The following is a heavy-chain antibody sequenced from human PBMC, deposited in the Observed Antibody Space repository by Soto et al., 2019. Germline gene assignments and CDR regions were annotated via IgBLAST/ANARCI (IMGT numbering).Heavy chain of an antibody. J-gene: IGHJ6*02. Sequence: SETLSLTCAVSGGSISSSSCYWGWRRPPPGGRVGWVGGVYSSGTTYHNPSLKSRVTISVDTSKNQFSLKLSSVTAADTAVYYCVRHVFITVVRGVVITFEYYSGLDVWGQGTTVTVSS. CDR1: GGSISSSSCY. V-gene: IGHV4-39*01. D-gene: IGHD3-10*01. CDR3: VRHVFITVVRGVVITFEYYSGLDV. CDR2: VYSSGTT.